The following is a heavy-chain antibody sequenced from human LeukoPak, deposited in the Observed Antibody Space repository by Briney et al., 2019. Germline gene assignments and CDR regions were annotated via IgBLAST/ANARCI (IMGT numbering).Heavy chain of an antibody. D-gene: IGHD7-27*01. CDR2: INHSGST. CDR1: GGSFSGYY. CDR3: ARDNGGGLGIFDI. V-gene: IGHV4-34*09. Sequence: SETLSLTCAVYGGSFSGYYWSWIRQPPGKGLEWIGEINHSGSTNYNPSLKSRVTISVDTSKNQFSLKLSSVTAADTAVYYCARDNGGGLGIFDIWGQGTMVTVSP. J-gene: IGHJ3*02.